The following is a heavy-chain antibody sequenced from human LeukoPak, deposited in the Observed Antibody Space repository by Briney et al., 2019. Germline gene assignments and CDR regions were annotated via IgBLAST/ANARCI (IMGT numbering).Heavy chain of an antibody. D-gene: IGHD6-19*01. Sequence: SETLSLTCTVSGGSISSYYWSWIRQPPGKGLEWIGYIYYSGSTNYNPSLKSRVTISVDTSKNQFSLKLSSVTAADTAVYYCARGPPVAYFDYWGQGTLVTVSS. CDR3: ARGPPVAYFDY. J-gene: IGHJ4*02. V-gene: IGHV4-59*12. CDR2: IYYSGST. CDR1: GGSISSYY.